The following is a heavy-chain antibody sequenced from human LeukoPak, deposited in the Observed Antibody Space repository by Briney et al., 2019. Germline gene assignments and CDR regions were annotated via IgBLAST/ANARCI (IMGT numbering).Heavy chain of an antibody. CDR3: ARDESDYDILTGYFLRFDP. V-gene: IGHV4-4*07. J-gene: IGHJ5*02. D-gene: IGHD3-9*01. CDR2: IYTSGST. Sequence: SETLSLTCTVSGGSISSYYWSWIRQPAGKGLEWIGRIYTSGSTNYNPSLKSRVTMSVDTSKNQFSLKLSSVTAADTAVYYCARDESDYDILTGYFLRFDPWGQGTLVTVSS. CDR1: GGSISSYY.